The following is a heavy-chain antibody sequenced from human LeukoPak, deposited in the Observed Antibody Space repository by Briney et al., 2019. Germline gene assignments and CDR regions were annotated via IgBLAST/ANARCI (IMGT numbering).Heavy chain of an antibody. CDR2: IYTSGST. V-gene: IGHV4-4*07. CDR3: ARSPCFGVCGSYDWFDL. J-gene: IGHJ5*02. CDR1: GSSTSSYY. D-gene: IGHD3-16*01. Sequence: PSETLSPTCTLSGSSTSSYYSDCIRQPAGKGLEWIGRIYTSGSTNYNPSLKSRVTISVDKSKNQFSLKLSSVTAADTAVYYCARSPCFGVCGSYDWFDLWGQGTLVTVSS.